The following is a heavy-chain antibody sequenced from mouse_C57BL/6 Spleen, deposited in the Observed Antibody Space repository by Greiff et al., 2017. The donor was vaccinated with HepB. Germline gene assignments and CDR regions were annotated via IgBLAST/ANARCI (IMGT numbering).Heavy chain of an antibody. V-gene: IGHV1-69*01. CDR3: ARTFTTPQAMDY. Sequence: QVQLQQPGAELVMPGASVKLSCKASGYTFTSYWMHWVKQRPGQGLEWIGEIDPSDSYTNYNQKFKGKSTLTVDKSSSTAYMQLSSLTSEDSAVYFCARTFTTPQAMDYWGQGTSVTVSS. D-gene: IGHD1-1*01. J-gene: IGHJ4*01. CDR1: GYTFTSYW. CDR2: IDPSDSYT.